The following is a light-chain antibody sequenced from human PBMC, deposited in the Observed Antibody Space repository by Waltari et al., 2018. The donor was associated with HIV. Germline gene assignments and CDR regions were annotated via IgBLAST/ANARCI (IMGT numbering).Light chain of an antibody. V-gene: IGLV2-14*01. CDR1: SSDVGGYNY. Sequence: QSALTQPASVSGSPGQSITISCTGTSSDVGGYNYVSWYQPHPGKAPKLLIYEVSNRPSGISNRFSGSKSGNTASLTISGLQAEDEADYYCCSYASSTTLDVFGGGTKLTVL. CDR3: CSYASSTTLDV. J-gene: IGLJ2*01. CDR2: EVS.